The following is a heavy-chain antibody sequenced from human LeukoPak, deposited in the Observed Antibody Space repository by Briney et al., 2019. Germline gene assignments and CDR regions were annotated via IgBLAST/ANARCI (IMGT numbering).Heavy chain of an antibody. CDR3: ARQTYNWFDP. V-gene: IGHV3-74*03. CDR1: GFTFSSYE. CDR2: INSDGTYI. J-gene: IGHJ5*02. Sequence: GGSLRLSCAASGFTFSSYEMNWVRQAPGEGLVWVSRINSDGTYITYADSVKGRFTISRDNAKNMVYLQMNSLRDEDTAVYYCARQTYNWFDPWGQGTLVTVSS.